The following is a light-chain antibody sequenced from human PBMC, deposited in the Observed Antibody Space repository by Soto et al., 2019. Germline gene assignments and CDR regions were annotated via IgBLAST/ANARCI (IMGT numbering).Light chain of an antibody. J-gene: IGLJ1*01. V-gene: IGLV1-44*01. CDR2: SNN. CDR1: RSNIGSNP. Sequence: QSVLTQPPSASGTPGQRVTISCSGSRSNIGSNPVNWYQQLPGTAPKLLIDSNNQRPSGVPDRFSGSRSGTSASLAISGLQSEDEADYYCAAWDDSLYGRVSGNGTKVTVL. CDR3: AAWDDSLYGRV.